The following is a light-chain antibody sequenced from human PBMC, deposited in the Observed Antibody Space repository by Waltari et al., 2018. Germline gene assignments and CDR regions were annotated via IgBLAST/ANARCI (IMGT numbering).Light chain of an antibody. CDR1: RSNIARND. CDR2: RNN. V-gene: IGLV1-47*01. CDR3: GGWDDSLNAWV. Sequence: QSVLTQPPSASATPGQRVTLSCSGSRSNIARNDIYWYQQLPGAAPKLLIYRNNQRPSGVPDRFSVSKSGTSASLAISGLRSEDEADYHCGGWDDSLNAWVFGGGTKLTVL. J-gene: IGLJ3*02.